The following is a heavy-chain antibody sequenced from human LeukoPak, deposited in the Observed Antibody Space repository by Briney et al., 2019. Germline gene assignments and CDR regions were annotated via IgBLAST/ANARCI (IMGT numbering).Heavy chain of an antibody. CDR1: GYTFTGYY. CDR2: INPNSGGT. J-gene: IGHJ3*02. D-gene: IGHD6-19*01. V-gene: IGHV1-2*04. Sequence: ASVKVSCKASGYTFTGYYMHWVRQAPGQGLEWMGWINPNSGGTNYAQKFQGWVTMTRDTSISTAYMELSRLRSDGTAVYYCAREYSSGWYGDAFDIWGQGTMVTVSS. CDR3: AREYSSGWYGDAFDI.